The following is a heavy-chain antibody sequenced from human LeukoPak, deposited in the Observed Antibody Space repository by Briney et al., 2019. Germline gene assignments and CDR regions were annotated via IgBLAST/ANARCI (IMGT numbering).Heavy chain of an antibody. J-gene: IGHJ6*03. CDR1: GYTFTSYG. CDR2: IIPIFGTA. Sequence: SAKVSCKASGYTFTSYGISWVRQAPGQGLEWMGGIIPIFGTANYAQKFQGRVMITAGKSTSTAYMELSSLRSEDTAVYYCARHANDYGGNSYYYYYMDVWGKGTTVTVSS. CDR3: ARHANDYGGNSYYYYYMDV. V-gene: IGHV1-69*06. D-gene: IGHD4-23*01.